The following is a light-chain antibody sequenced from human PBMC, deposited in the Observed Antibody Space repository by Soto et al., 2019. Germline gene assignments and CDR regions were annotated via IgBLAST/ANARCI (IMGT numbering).Light chain of an antibody. J-gene: IGLJ3*02. CDR1: SSNIGAGYD. CDR2: DTF. CDR3: QAYDNSLGVSVL. Sequence: QSALTQPPSVSGSPGQTVTISCSGSSSNIGAGYDVHWYQQLPGKVPKLVIYDTFNRPSGVPDRFSGSKSGTSASLAITGLQAEDEADYYCQAYDNSLGVSVLFGGGTKLTVL. V-gene: IGLV1-40*01.